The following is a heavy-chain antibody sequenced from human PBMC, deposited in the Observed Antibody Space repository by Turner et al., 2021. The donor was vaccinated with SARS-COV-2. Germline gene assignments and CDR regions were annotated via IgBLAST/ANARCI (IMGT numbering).Heavy chain of an antibody. CDR1: EFAFSNYW. Sequence: EVQLVESGGGLVQPGESLILSCVASEFAFSNYWMTWVRQAPGKGLEWVANRKQDGGEKYYVDSVQGRFTISRDNAENSLYLQMDSLRVEDTAMYYCVSKGQVAVAGFDSWGQGTLVTVSS. CDR2: RKQDGGEK. V-gene: IGHV3-7*01. J-gene: IGHJ4*02. D-gene: IGHD6-19*01. CDR3: VSKGQVAVAGFDS.